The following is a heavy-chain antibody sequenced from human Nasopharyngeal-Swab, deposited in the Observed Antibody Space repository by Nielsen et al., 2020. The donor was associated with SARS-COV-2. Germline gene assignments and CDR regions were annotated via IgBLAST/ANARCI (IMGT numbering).Heavy chain of an antibody. D-gene: IGHD3-10*01. CDR3: TTAGAY. Sequence: GGSLRLSCAAPGFTFSSYWMSWVRQAPGKGLEWVANIKQDGSEKYYVDSVKGRFTISRDNAKNSLYLQMNSLRAEDTAVYYCTTAGAYWGQGTLVTVSS. CDR2: IKQDGSEK. J-gene: IGHJ4*02. CDR1: GFTFSSYW. V-gene: IGHV3-7*03.